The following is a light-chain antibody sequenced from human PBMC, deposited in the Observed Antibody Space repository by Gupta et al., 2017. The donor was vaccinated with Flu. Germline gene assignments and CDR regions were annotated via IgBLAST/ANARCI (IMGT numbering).Light chain of an antibody. J-gene: IGLJ2*01. Sequence: SYELTQPPSVSVSPGQPAGITGSGDKLGSKYVCWYQHKAGQSPVLVIYADDKRPSGVPERFSGSNSGNTATLTISGTRTMDEADYYCQTWDSATVVFGGGTKLTVL. V-gene: IGLV3-1*01. CDR2: ADD. CDR1: KLGSKY. CDR3: QTWDSATVV.